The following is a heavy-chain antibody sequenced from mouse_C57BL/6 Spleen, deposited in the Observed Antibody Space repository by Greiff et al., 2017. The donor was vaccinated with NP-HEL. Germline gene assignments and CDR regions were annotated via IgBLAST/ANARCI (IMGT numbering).Heavy chain of an antibody. J-gene: IGHJ3*01. D-gene: IGHD1-1*01. CDR1: GFTFSDFY. Sequence: EVQVVESGGGLVQSGRSLRLSCATSGFTFSDFYMEWVRQAPGKGLEWIAASRNKANDYTTEYSASVKGRFIVSRDTSQSILYLQMNALRAEDTAIYYCARDGYSAWVAYWGQGTLVTVSA. V-gene: IGHV7-1*01. CDR3: ARDGYSAWVAY. CDR2: SRNKANDYTT.